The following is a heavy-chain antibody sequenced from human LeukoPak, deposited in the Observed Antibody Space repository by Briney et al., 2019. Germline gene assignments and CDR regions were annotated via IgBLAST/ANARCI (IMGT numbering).Heavy chain of an antibody. CDR2: IYHSGST. Sequence: SETLSLTCAVYGGSFSGYYWSWVRQPPGKGLEWVGYIYHSGSTYYNPSLKSRVTISVDKSKKQFSLKLSSVTAADTAVYYCARVSTFRGVIGYFDYWGQGTLVTVSS. D-gene: IGHD3-16*02. J-gene: IGHJ4*02. CDR1: GGSFSGYY. CDR3: ARVSTFRGVIGYFDY. V-gene: IGHV4-34*01.